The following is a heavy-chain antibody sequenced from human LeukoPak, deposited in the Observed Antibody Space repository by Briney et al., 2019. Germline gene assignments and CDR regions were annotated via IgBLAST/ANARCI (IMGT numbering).Heavy chain of an antibody. CDR3: ATERHTSGWYDASDI. Sequence: GGSLRLSCGASGITFNNAWMTWVRQAPGKGLEWVGRIKSKTDGGTTDYAAPVKGRFTISRDDSKNMLYLQMNSLKTEDTAVYYCATERHTSGWYDASDIWGQATMVIVSS. D-gene: IGHD6-19*01. CDR2: IKSKTDGGTT. V-gene: IGHV3-15*01. J-gene: IGHJ3*02. CDR1: GITFNNAW.